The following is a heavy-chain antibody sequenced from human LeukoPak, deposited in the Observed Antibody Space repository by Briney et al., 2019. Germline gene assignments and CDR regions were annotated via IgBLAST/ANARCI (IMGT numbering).Heavy chain of an antibody. CDR3: ARYRHITMVRGVVYHYYGMDV. V-gene: IGHV4-59*01. D-gene: IGHD3-10*01. Sequence: SETLSLTCTVSGGSISSYYWSWIRQPPGKGLEWIGYIYYSGSTNYNPSLKSRVTISVDTSKNQFSLKLSSVTAADTAVYYCARYRHITMVRGVVYHYYGMDVWGQGTTVTVSS. CDR2: IYYSGST. J-gene: IGHJ6*02. CDR1: GGSISSYY.